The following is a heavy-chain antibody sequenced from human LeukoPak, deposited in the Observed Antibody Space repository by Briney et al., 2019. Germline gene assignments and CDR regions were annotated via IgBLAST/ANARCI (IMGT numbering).Heavy chain of an antibody. V-gene: IGHV1-2*06. D-gene: IGHD2-15*01. CDR2: INPNSGGT. CDR1: GYTFTGYY. J-gene: IGHJ4*02. Sequence: ASVKASCKASGYTFTGYYMHWVRQAPGQGLEWMGRINPNSGGTNYAQKFQGRVTMTRDTSISTAYMELSRLRSDDTAVYYCAGVGVVVVAAAFDYWGQGTLVTVSS. CDR3: AGVGVVVVAAAFDY.